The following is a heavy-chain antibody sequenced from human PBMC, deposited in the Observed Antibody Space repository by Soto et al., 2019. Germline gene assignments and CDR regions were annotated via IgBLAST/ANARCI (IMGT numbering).Heavy chain of an antibody. Sequence: QIQLVQSGPEVRKPGASVKVSCKASGYTFPSYGISWVRQAPGQGLEWLGWISAYNDNTNYAQKLQGRLTLTTDTSMSTAYMELRSLRSDYTAVYFCAREGYYYGSGSYSPPSFYGMGVWGQGTTVTVSS. CDR1: GYTFPSYG. J-gene: IGHJ6*02. D-gene: IGHD3-10*01. CDR2: ISAYNDNT. V-gene: IGHV1-18*01. CDR3: AREGYYYGSGSYSPPSFYGMGV.